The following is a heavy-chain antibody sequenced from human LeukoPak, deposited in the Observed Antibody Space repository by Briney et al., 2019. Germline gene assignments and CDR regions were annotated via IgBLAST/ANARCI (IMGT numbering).Heavy chain of an antibody. J-gene: IGHJ4*02. V-gene: IGHV3-9*01. CDR1: GLTFDDYA. CDR2: ISWNSGSI. CDR3: GSYS. D-gene: IGHD5-18*01. Sequence: GGSLRLSCAASGLTFDDYAMHWVRQAPGKGLEWVSGISWNSGSIGYADSVKGRFTISRDNAKNSLYLQMNSLRAEDTALYYCGSYSWGQGTLVTVSS.